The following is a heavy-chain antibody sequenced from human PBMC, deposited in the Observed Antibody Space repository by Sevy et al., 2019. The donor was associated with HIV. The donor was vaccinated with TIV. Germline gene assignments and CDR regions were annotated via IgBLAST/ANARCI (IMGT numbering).Heavy chain of an antibody. Sequence: GGSLRLSCAASGLTLTTTGMSWVRQAPGKGLEWVGGVTSDGTTYYADSVRDRVTVSRDNSKNTLYLQLNSLRADDTAVFYCAGGDTTMITDLDYWGQGTLVTVSS. CDR1: GLTLTTTG. J-gene: IGHJ4*02. CDR2: VTSDGTT. D-gene: IGHD3-16*01. V-gene: IGHV3-23*01. CDR3: AGGDTTMITDLDY.